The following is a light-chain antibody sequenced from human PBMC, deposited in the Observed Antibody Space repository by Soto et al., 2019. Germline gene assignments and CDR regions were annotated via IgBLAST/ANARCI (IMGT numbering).Light chain of an antibody. CDR2: DAS. Sequence: DIQMTQSPSSLSASVGDRVTITCQASQDISNYLNWYQQKPGKAPKLLIYDASNLETGVPSRFSGSGSGTDFTFTVNNLQPEDIATYYCQQYDNLPLTFGPGTKVDIK. V-gene: IGKV1-33*01. CDR1: QDISNY. CDR3: QQYDNLPLT. J-gene: IGKJ3*01.